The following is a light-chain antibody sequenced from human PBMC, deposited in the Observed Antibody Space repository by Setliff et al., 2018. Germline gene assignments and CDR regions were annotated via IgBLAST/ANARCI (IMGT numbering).Light chain of an antibody. CDR2: RNN. CDR3: AAWDDSLNGRYV. J-gene: IGLJ1*01. V-gene: IGLV1-44*01. Sequence: QSVLTQPPSASGIPGQRVTISCSGSSSNIGSNTVNWYQQFPGTAPKLLIYRNNQRPSGVPDRFPGSKSATSASLAISGLQAEDEADYCCAAWDDSLNGRYVFGTGTKVTVL. CDR1: SSNIGSNT.